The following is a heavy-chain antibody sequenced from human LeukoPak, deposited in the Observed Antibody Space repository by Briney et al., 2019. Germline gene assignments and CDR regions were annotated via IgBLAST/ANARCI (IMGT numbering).Heavy chain of an antibody. CDR2: FSCSGST. D-gene: IGHD1-1*01. V-gene: IGHV4-39*07. CDR1: GFTFSSYE. J-gene: IGHJ4*02. Sequence: PGGSLRLSCAASGFTFSSYEMNWVRQPPGKGLEWIGSFSCSGSTYYNPSLESRVTISVDTSKSQFSLYMDSVTAADTAVYYCARDWNRYAYWGQGTLVTVSS. CDR3: ARDWNRYAY.